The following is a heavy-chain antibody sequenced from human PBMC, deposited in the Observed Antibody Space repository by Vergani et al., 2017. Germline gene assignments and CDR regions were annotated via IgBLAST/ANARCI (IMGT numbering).Heavy chain of an antibody. CDR2: ISSSSSYI. J-gene: IGHJ4*02. CDR3: ASHEYGGDAY. Sequence: EVQLVESGGGLVKRGGSLRLSCAASGFTFSSYSMNWVRQAPGKGLEWVSSISSSSSYIHYSDSLKGRFTISRDNAKSSLYLQMNSLRAEDTAVYYCASHEYGGDAYWGQGTLVTVSS. D-gene: IGHD2/OR15-2a*01. V-gene: IGHV3-21*01. CDR1: GFTFSSYS.